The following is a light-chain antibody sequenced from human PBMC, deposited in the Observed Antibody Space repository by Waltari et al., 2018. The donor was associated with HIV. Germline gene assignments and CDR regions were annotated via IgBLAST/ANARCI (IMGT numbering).Light chain of an antibody. J-gene: IGLJ2*01. CDR1: SSDIGLYNY. V-gene: IGLV2-8*01. Sequence: QSALTQPPSVSGSPGQSVTISCTGPSSDIGLYNYVSWYQQCPGKAPKLVIFEVTNRPSGVPDRCSGSKSGNTASLTVSGLQPEDEGDYYCSSYAAMNNFYVLFGGGTKLTVL. CDR2: EVT. CDR3: SSYAAMNNFYVL.